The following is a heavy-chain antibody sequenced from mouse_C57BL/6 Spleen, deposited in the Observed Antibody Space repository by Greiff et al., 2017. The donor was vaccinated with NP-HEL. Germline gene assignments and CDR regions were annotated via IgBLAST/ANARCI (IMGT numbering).Heavy chain of an antibody. CDR2: IYPGDGDT. D-gene: IGHD2-3*01. CDR3: ARWGAYDGYSGD. V-gene: IGHV1-82*01. Sequence: QVQLQQSGPELVKPGASVKISCKASGYAFSSSWMNWVKQRPGKGLEWIGRIYPGDGDTNYNGKFKGKATLTADKSSSTAYMQLSSLTSEDSAVYFCARWGAYDGYSGDWGQGTTLTVSS. J-gene: IGHJ2*01. CDR1: GYAFSSSW.